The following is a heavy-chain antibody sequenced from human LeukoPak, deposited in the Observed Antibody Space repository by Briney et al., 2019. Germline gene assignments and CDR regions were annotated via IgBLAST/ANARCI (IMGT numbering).Heavy chain of an antibody. CDR3: ARVGAYDSSGYYYEDY. D-gene: IGHD3-22*01. V-gene: IGHV1-2*02. CDR1: GYTFTGYY. J-gene: IGHJ4*02. CDR2: INPNSGGT. Sequence: ASVKVSCKASGYTFTGYYMHWVRQAPGQGLEWMGWINPNSGGTNYAQKFQGRDTMTRDTSISTAYMELSRLRSDDTAVYYCARVGAYDSSGYYYEDYWGQGTLVTVSS.